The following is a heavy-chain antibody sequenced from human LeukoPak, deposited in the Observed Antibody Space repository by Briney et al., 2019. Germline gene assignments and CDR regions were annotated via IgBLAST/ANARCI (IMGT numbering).Heavy chain of an antibody. Sequence: ETLSLTCTVSGGSISRYYWSWIRQPPGKGLEWIGYISYSGSTNYNPSLKSRVTISVDTSKDQFSLKLNSMTATDTAVYYCARHSGSYYDNYDYWGQGTLVTVSS. J-gene: IGHJ4*02. CDR2: ISYSGST. CDR1: GGSISRYY. CDR3: ARHSGSYYDNYDY. V-gene: IGHV4-59*08. D-gene: IGHD1-26*01.